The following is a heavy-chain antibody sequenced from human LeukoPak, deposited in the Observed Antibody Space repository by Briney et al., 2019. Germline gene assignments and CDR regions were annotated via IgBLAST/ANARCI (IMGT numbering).Heavy chain of an antibody. CDR3: VNSSPGGGWLVSGNFDY. V-gene: IGHV4-39*01. CDR2: IYYSGST. Sequence: PSETLSLTCTVSGGSISSSSYYWGWIRQPPGKGLEWIGSIYYSGSTYDNPSLKSRVTISVDTSKNQFSLKLSSVTAADTAVYYCVNSSPGGGWLVSGNFDYWGQGTLVTVSS. CDR1: GGSISSSSYY. J-gene: IGHJ4*02. D-gene: IGHD6-19*01.